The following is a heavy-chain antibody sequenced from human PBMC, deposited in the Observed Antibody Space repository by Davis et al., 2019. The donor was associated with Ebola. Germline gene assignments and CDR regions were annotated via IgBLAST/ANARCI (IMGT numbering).Heavy chain of an antibody. V-gene: IGHV3-23*01. CDR2: TSGSGGST. J-gene: IGHJ6*02. D-gene: IGHD6-19*01. CDR1: GFTFSSYA. Sequence: GESLKISCAASGFTFSSYAMSWVRQAPGKGLEWVSVTSGSGGSTYYADSVKGRFTISRDNSKNTLYLQMNSLRAEDTAVYYCATPPGIAEAGTFYYYYGMDVWGQGTTVTVSS. CDR3: ATPPGIAEAGTFYYYYGMDV.